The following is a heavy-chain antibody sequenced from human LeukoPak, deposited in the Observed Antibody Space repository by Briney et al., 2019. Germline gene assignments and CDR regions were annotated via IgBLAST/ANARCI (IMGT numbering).Heavy chain of an antibody. CDR3: ARVILRGPATWLPRDYYYGMDV. J-gene: IGHJ6*02. D-gene: IGHD1-26*01. CDR2: INHSGST. Sequence: PSETLSLTCAVYGGSFSGYYWSWIRQPRGKGLEWIGEINHSGSTNYNPSLKSRVTISVDTSKNQFSLKLSSVTAADTAVYYCARVILRGPATWLPRDYYYGMDVWGQGTTVTVSS. CDR1: GGSFSGYY. V-gene: IGHV4-34*01.